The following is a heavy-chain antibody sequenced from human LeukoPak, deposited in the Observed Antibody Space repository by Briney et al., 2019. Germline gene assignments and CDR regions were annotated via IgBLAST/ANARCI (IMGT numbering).Heavy chain of an antibody. D-gene: IGHD4-17*01. V-gene: IGHV3-23*01. J-gene: IGHJ4*02. CDR1: GFTFSTYP. Sequence: GGSLRLSCAASGFTFSTYPMSWVRQAPGKGLEWVSTLTGTGASTYYADSVRGRFTISRDNSKNTLYLQMNSLRAEDTAVYYCARVFYGDYPGYFDYWGQGTLVTVSS. CDR3: ARVFYGDYPGYFDY. CDR2: LTGTGAST.